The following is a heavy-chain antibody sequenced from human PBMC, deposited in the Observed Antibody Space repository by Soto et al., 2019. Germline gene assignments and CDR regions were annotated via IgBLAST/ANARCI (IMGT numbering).Heavy chain of an antibody. Sequence: SETLSLTCTVSGGSISSGGYYWSWIRQHPGKGLEWIGYIYYSGSTYYNPSLKSRVTISVDTSKNQFSLKLSSVTAADTAVYYCARVRDGYPNWFDPWGQGTLVTVSS. CDR1: GGSISSGGYY. CDR3: ARVRDGYPNWFDP. CDR2: IYYSGST. V-gene: IGHV4-31*03. J-gene: IGHJ5*02. D-gene: IGHD5-12*01.